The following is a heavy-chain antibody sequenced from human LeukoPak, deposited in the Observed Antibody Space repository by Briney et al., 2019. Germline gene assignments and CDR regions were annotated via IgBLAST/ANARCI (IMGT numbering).Heavy chain of an antibody. D-gene: IGHD3-22*01. Sequence: GGSLRLSCEVSGFTVSTTYMSWVRHAPGKGLEWVSILYRGGATYYADSVKGRFSISRHDSNNTLFLQMNSLRPEDTAVYYCSRGDYYDDCGYSDWGQGTLVTVSS. CDR3: SRGDYYDDCGYSD. CDR2: LYRGGAT. CDR1: GFTVSTTY. V-gene: IGHV3-53*04. J-gene: IGHJ4*02.